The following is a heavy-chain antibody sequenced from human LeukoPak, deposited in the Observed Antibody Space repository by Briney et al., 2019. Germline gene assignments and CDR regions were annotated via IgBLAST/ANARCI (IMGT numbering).Heavy chain of an antibody. V-gene: IGHV3-7*01. CDR1: GFTFSSYG. CDR2: IKQDGSEK. CDR3: ARESGSDAFDI. D-gene: IGHD3-10*01. Sequence: GGSLRLSCAASGFTFSSYGMSWVRQAPGKGLEWVANIKQDGSEKYYVDSVKGRFTISRDNAKNSLYLQMNSLRAEDTAVYYCARESGSDAFDIWGQGTMVTVSS. J-gene: IGHJ3*02.